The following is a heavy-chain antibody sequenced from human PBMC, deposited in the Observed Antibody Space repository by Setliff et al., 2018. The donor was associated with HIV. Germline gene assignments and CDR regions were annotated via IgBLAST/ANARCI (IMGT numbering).Heavy chain of an antibody. CDR1: AGSIRSSTYY. Sequence: SETLSLTCTVSAGSIRSSTYYWAWIRQPPGKGLEWIGTIYYSGSTYYNPSLKSRVTISVDTSKNQFSLKLSSVTAADTAVYYCARGQTYYNFWSGRGAYYYYYMDVWGKGTTVTVSS. J-gene: IGHJ6*03. V-gene: IGHV4-39*01. CDR3: ARGQTYYNFWSGRGAYYYYYMDV. CDR2: IYYSGST. D-gene: IGHD3-3*01.